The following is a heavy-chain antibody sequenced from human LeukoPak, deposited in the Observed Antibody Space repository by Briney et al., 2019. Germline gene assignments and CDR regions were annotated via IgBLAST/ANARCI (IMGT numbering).Heavy chain of an antibody. CDR3: ARDVDTAMVEYYYYGMDV. Sequence: GASVKVSCKASGYTFSDYSLHWVRQAPGQGLEWMGWINPNSGGIKYAQKLQGRVTMTRDTSTSTVYMELSSLRSEDTAVYYCARDVDTAMVEYYYYGMDVWGQGTTVTVSS. CDR1: GYTFSDYS. CDR2: INPNSGGI. J-gene: IGHJ6*02. V-gene: IGHV1-2*02. D-gene: IGHD5-18*01.